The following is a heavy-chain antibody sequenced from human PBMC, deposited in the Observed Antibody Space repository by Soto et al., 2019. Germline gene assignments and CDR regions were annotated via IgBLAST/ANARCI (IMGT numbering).Heavy chain of an antibody. V-gene: IGHV3-23*01. Sequence: EVQLLESGGGLVQPGGSLRLSCAVSGFSFSTYGVTWVRQAPGKGLEWVSGVSGGSGVTHYADSVKGRFTITGDNSKNTVLLHRNSLRVEDAAVYYCAKWTGYGDYWGQGILVTVSS. CDR2: VSGGSGVT. CDR3: AKWTGYGDY. D-gene: IGHD5-12*01. J-gene: IGHJ4*02. CDR1: GFSFSTYG.